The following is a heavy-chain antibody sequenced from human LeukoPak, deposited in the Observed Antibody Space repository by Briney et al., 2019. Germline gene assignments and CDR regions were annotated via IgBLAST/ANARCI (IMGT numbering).Heavy chain of an antibody. J-gene: IGHJ3*02. Sequence: GASVKVSCKASGYTFTAYYMHWVRQAPGQGLEWMGWINPNSGGTNYAQKFQGRVTMTRDTSISTAYMELSRLRSDDTAVYYCARRRTGTLHDAFDIWGQGTMVTVSS. V-gene: IGHV1-2*02. CDR3: ARRRTGTLHDAFDI. CDR1: GYTFTAYY. D-gene: IGHD1/OR15-1a*01. CDR2: INPNSGGT.